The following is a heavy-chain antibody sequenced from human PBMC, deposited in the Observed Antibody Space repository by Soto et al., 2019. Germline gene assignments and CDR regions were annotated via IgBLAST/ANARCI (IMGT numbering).Heavy chain of an antibody. J-gene: IGHJ3*02. CDR3: AATYYYDSGARPFDI. D-gene: IGHD3-22*01. Sequence: QVQLVQSGAEVKKPGSSVKVSCKASGGTFSSYAISWVRQAPGQGLEWMGGIIPIFGTANYAQKFQGRVTINADKSTSTVYMELSSLRSADTAVYYCAATYYYDSGARPFDIWGHGTMVTVSS. V-gene: IGHV1-69*06. CDR2: IIPIFGTA. CDR1: GGTFSSYA.